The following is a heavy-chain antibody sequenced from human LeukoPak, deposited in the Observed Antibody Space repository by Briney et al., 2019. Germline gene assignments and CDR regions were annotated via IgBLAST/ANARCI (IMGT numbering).Heavy chain of an antibody. V-gene: IGHV3-21*01. D-gene: IGHD3-10*01. CDR1: GFTFSSYS. CDR3: ARESAIWFGELYLEYYFDC. CDR2: ISSSSSYI. Sequence: PGGSLRLSCAASGFTFSSYSMNWVRQAPGKGLEWVSSISSSSSYIYYADSVKGRFTISRDNAKNSLYLQMNSLRAEDTAVYYWARESAIWFGELYLEYYFDCWGQGTLVTVSS. J-gene: IGHJ4*02.